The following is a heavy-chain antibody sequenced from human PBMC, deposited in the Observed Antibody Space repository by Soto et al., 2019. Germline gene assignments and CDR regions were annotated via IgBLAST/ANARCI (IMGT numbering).Heavy chain of an antibody. D-gene: IGHD5-12*01. CDR2: ISNSGGST. J-gene: IGHJ4*02. V-gene: IGHV3-23*01. CDR1: GFIFSNYV. CDR3: AKYPAVTTKGFDY. Sequence: EVQLLESGGGLVQPGGSLRLSCAASGFIFSNYVMSWVRQAPGKGLEWVSGISNSGGSTYYADSVKGRFTISRDNSKNTLYLQMNSLRAEDMAIYYCAKYPAVTTKGFDYWGQGALVTVSS.